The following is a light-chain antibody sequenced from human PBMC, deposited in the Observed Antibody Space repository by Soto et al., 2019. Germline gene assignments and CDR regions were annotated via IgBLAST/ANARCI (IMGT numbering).Light chain of an antibody. V-gene: IGKV1-5*01. CDR3: QQYDYSRT. J-gene: IGKJ1*01. CDR2: DVS. CDR1: QPISSW. Sequence: DIQMTQSPPTLSASVGDRVTITCRASQPISSWLAWYHQKPGEAPKLLIYDVSSLESGVPSRFSGSGSGTEFSLTIRGLQPDDFATYYCQQYDYSRTFGQGTKVDNK.